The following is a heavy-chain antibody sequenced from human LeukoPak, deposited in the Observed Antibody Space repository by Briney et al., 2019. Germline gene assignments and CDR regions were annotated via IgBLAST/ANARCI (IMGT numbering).Heavy chain of an antibody. CDR2: IYSGGST. J-gene: IGHJ6*02. D-gene: IGHD1-14*01. CDR3: ASNYNRNYMGKDV. V-gene: IGHV3-53*01. CDR1: GFTVSSNY. Sequence: GGSLRLSCAASGFTVSSNYMSWVRQAPGKGLEWVSVIYSGGSTYYADSVKGRFTISRDNSKNTLYLQMNSLRAEDTAVYYCASNYNRNYMGKDVWGQGTTVTVSS.